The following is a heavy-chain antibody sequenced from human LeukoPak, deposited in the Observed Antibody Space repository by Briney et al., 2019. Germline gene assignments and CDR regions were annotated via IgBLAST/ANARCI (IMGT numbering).Heavy chain of an antibody. J-gene: IGHJ4*02. D-gene: IGHD4-17*01. Sequence: GASVKVSCKASGGTFSNYAISWVRQAPGQRLEWMGGIIPIFGTANYAQKFQGRVTITADESTSTAYMELSSLRSEDTAVYYCARDRGVTSNWGQGTLVTVSS. CDR3: ARDRGVTSN. V-gene: IGHV1-69*13. CDR2: IIPIFGTA. CDR1: GGTFSNYA.